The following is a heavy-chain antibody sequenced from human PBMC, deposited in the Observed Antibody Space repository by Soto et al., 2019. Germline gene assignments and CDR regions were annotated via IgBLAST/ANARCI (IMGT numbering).Heavy chain of an antibody. J-gene: IGHJ5*02. V-gene: IGHV4-34*01. D-gene: IGHD3-10*01. CDR3: ARVGVTMVRGVVEYNWFDP. CDR2: INHSGST. CDR1: GGSFSGYY. Sequence: QVQLQQWGAGLLKPSETLSLTCAVYGGSFSGYYWSWIRQPPGKGLEWIGEINHSGSTNYNPSLKSRVTISVDTSKNQFSLKLSSVTAADMAVYYCARVGVTMVRGVVEYNWFDPWGQGTLVTVSS.